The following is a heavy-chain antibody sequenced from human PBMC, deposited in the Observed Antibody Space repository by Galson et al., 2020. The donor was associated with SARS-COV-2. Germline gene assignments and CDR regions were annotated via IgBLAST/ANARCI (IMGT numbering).Heavy chain of an antibody. J-gene: IGHJ3*02. Sequence: ASVQVPCKASGYTFTRYGITWVRQAPGQGLEWMGWISGYYGNTNYAQKVQDRVTMTTDTSTSTAYMDFRSLRPDDPVVYYCARGGLNDYGPLHERSDIWGQGTMVAVSS. CDR1: GYTFTRYG. CDR2: ISGYYGNT. CDR3: ARGGLNDYGPLHERSDI. V-gene: IGHV1-18*01. D-gene: IGHD4-17*01.